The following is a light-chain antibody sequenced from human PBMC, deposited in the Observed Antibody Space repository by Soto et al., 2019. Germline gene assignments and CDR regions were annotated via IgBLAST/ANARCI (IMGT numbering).Light chain of an antibody. CDR1: QSVSSSY. V-gene: IGKV3-20*01. J-gene: IGKJ4*01. CDR2: GAS. Sequence: EIGLTQSPGTLSLSPGERATLSCRASQSVSSSYLAWYQQKPGQAPRLLIYGASTRATGIPARFSGSGSGTDSTLTISGLEPEDFALYYCQQYGVTPPNSFGGGTKVDIK. CDR3: QQYGVTPPNS.